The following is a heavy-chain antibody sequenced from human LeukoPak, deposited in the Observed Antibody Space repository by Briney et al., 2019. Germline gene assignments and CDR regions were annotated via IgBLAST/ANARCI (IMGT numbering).Heavy chain of an antibody. D-gene: IGHD3-10*01. V-gene: IGHV3-7*01. Sequence: GGSLRLSCAASGFTFSSYWMSWVRQTPGKGLEWVANIKQDGSEEYYVDSVKGRFTISRDNAKNSLYLQMNSLRAEDTAVYYCARVSPQANSGDYWGQGTLVTVSS. CDR2: IKQDGSEE. CDR3: ARVSPQANSGDY. J-gene: IGHJ4*02. CDR1: GFTFSSYW.